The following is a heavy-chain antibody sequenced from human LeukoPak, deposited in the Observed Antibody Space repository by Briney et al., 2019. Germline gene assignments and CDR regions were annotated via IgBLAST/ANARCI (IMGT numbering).Heavy chain of an antibody. V-gene: IGHV3-30-3*01. Sequence: GRSLRLSCAASGFTFSSYAMHWVRQAPGKGLEWVAVISYDGSNKYYADSVKGRFTISRDNSKNTLYLQMNSLRAEDTAVYYCARGPDSSSWYSWGQGTLVTVSS. CDR2: ISYDGSNK. CDR1: GFTFSSYA. J-gene: IGHJ4*02. D-gene: IGHD6-13*01. CDR3: ARGPDSSSWYS.